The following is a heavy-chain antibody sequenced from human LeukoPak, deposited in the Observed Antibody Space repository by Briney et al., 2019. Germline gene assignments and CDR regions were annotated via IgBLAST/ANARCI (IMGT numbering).Heavy chain of an antibody. J-gene: IGHJ6*03. D-gene: IGHD6-13*01. CDR3: ARSSPPTYYHFYYYMDV. V-gene: IGHV1-2*02. Sequence: GASVKVSCKASGYTFTGYHLHWVRQAPGQGLEWMGWINPSSGGAKYAQNFQGRVIITTDTSISTAYMELSSLRSDDTAVYYCARSSPPTYYHFYYYMDVWGKGSTVTVSS. CDR2: INPSSGGA. CDR1: GYTFTGYH.